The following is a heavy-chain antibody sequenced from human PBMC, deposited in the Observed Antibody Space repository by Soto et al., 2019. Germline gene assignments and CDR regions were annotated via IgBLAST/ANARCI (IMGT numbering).Heavy chain of an antibody. Sequence: ASVKVSCKASGYTFTSYGISWVRQAPGQGLEWMGWISAYNGNTNYAQKLQGRVTMTTDTSTSTAYMELRSLRSDDTAVYYCAREGGIAARRDYYYYMDVWGKGTTVTVSS. CDR2: ISAYNGNT. CDR3: AREGGIAARRDYYYYMDV. D-gene: IGHD6-6*01. V-gene: IGHV1-18*01. CDR1: GYTFTSYG. J-gene: IGHJ6*03.